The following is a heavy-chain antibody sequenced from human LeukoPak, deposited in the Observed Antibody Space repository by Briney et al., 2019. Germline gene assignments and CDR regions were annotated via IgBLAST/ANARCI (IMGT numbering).Heavy chain of an antibody. CDR3: AKEMYSSSSWDWFDP. CDR2: ISYDGSNK. V-gene: IGHV3-30*18. J-gene: IGHJ5*02. CDR1: GFTFSSYC. Sequence: GGSLRISCAASGFTFSSYCMHWVRQAPGKGLEWVGVISYDGSNKYYSDSVKGRFTISRDNSKTTLYLQMNSLTAEDTAVYYCAKEMYSSSSWDWFDPWGQGTLVTVSS. D-gene: IGHD6-6*01.